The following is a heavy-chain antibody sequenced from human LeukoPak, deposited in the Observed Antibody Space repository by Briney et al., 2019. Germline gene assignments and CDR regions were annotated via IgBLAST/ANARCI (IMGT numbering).Heavy chain of an antibody. CDR1: GYTFTGYY. Sequence: ASVKVSCEASGYTFTGYYMHWVRQAPGQGPEWMGWINPNSGGTNYAQKFQGRVTMTRDTSISTAYMELSRLRSDDTAVYYCARDRTRTGYSSGWYHDYWGQGTLVTVSS. CDR3: ARDRTRTGYSSGWYHDY. V-gene: IGHV1-2*02. CDR2: INPNSGGT. J-gene: IGHJ4*02. D-gene: IGHD6-19*01.